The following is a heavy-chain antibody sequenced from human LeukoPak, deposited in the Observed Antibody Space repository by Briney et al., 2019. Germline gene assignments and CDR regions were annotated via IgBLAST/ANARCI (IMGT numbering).Heavy chain of an antibody. D-gene: IGHD6-13*01. J-gene: IGHJ4*02. CDR2: IYTSGST. CDR3: ARDSSSWYSSVY. V-gene: IGHV4-4*07. Sequence: SETLSLTWTVSGGSISSYYWSWIRQPAGKGLEWIGRIYTSGSTNYNPSLKGRVTMSVDTSKNQFSLKLSSVTATDTAVYYCARDSSSWYSSVYWGQGTLVTVSS. CDR1: GGSISSYY.